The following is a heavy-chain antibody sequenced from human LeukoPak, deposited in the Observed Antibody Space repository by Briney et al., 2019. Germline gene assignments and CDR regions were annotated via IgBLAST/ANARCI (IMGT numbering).Heavy chain of an antibody. V-gene: IGHV4-4*07. CDR3: ARDRTANWFDP. J-gene: IGHJ5*02. CDR2: IYTSGST. CDR1: GGSISSYY. D-gene: IGHD1-1*01. Sequence: PSETLSLTCTVSGGSISSYYWSWIRQPAGKGLKWIGRIYTSGSTNYNPSLKSRVTMSVDTSKNQFSLKLSSVTAADTAVYYCARDRTANWFDPWGQGTLVTVSS.